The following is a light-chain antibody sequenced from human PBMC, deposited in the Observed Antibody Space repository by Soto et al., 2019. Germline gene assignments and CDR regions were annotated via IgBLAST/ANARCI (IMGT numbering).Light chain of an antibody. Sequence: DIVMTQSPDALAVSLGERATINCQASQTVLYNSNNRNYLAWYQHKPGQPPKLLIYWASTRESGIPDRFSGSGSGTDFTLTISSLQAEDVAVYYCHQYYTTPYSFGQGTKLEIK. J-gene: IGKJ2*03. CDR3: HQYYTTPYS. CDR1: QTVLYNSNNRNY. V-gene: IGKV4-1*01. CDR2: WAS.